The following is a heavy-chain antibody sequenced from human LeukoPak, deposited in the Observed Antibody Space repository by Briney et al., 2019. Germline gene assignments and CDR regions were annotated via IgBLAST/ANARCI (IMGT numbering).Heavy chain of an antibody. V-gene: IGHV4-39*01. D-gene: IGHD6-13*01. CDR2: IYYSGST. Sequence: KPSETLSLTCTVSGGSISSSSYYWGWIRQPPGKGLEWIGSIYYSGSTYYNPSLKSRVTISVDTSKNQFSPKLSSVTAADTAVYYCARQSGMKATYYFDYWGQGTLVTVSS. CDR3: ARQSGMKATYYFDY. J-gene: IGHJ4*02. CDR1: GGSISSSSYY.